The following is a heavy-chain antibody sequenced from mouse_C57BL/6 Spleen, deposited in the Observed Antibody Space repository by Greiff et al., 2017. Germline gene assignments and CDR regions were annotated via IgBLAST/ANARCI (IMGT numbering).Heavy chain of an antibody. CDR1: GFTFSDYG. Sequence: EVKLQESGGGLVKPGGSLKLSCAASGFTFSDYGMPWVRQAPEKGLEWVADISSGSGTIYYADTVKGRFTISRDNDKNTLFLQMTSLRSEDTAMYYCARRNYGNYGDYAIDYWGPGTSVTVSS. J-gene: IGHJ4*01. V-gene: IGHV5-17*01. CDR2: ISSGSGTI. CDR3: ARRNYGNYGDYAIDY. D-gene: IGHD2-1*01.